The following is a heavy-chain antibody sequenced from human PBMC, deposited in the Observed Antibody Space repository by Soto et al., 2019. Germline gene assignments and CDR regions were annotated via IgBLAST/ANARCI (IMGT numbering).Heavy chain of an antibody. Sequence: ASGFTFCHALINLVRQAPWKGLECVARIKSTTDGETTDYAAPLKGRFTISRDDSKNTVYLQMNSLKTEDTAVYYCTTDPLTPSYTSAWKFLQQGGAYYNGMDVWGQGTTVTVSS. V-gene: IGHV3-15*01. D-gene: IGHD1-1*01. CDR3: TTDPLTPSYTSAWKFLQQGGAYYNGMDV. CDR2: IKSTTDGETT. J-gene: IGHJ6*02. CDR1: GFTFCHAL.